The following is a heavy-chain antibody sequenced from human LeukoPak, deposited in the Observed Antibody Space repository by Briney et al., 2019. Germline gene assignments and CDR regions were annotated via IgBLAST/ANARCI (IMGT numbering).Heavy chain of an antibody. D-gene: IGHD4-17*01. CDR3: AREPSTANWFDP. CDR1: GGSISMGYY. V-gene: IGHV4-61*02. J-gene: IGHJ5*02. CDR2: FYVTGST. Sequence: SQTLSLTCNVSGGSISMGYYWSWIRQPAGKAPEWIGRFYVTGSTDYSPSLKSRVTTSADTTKNQLSLRLTSVTAADTAVYYCAREPSTANWFDPWGQGTLVTVSS.